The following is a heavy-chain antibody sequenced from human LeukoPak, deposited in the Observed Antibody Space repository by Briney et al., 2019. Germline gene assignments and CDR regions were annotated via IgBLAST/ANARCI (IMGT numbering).Heavy chain of an antibody. J-gene: IGHJ4*02. CDR1: GFTFSSYG. D-gene: IGHD1-14*01. CDR3: ARVISSTGRLDH. V-gene: IGHV3-33*01. Sequence: PGGSLRLSCAASGFTFSSYGMHWVRQAPGKGLEWVSIIWYDGSNEYYADSVKGRFIITRDNSKNTLYLQMNSLRAEDTAVYFCARVISSTGRLDHWGQGTLVTVSS. CDR2: IWYDGSNE.